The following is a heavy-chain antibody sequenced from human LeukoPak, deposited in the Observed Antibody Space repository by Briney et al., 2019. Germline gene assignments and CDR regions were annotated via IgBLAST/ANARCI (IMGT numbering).Heavy chain of an antibody. V-gene: IGHV3-21*01. CDR3: ARAIAVAGPYYFDY. CDR2: ISSSSTYI. Sequence: PGGSLRLSCAASGFTFSSYSMNWVRQAPGKGLEWVSFISSSSTYIYYADSVKGRFTISRDNAKNSLSLQMNSLRAEDTAVYYCARAIAVAGPYYFDYWGQGTLVTVSS. CDR1: GFTFSSYS. J-gene: IGHJ4*02. D-gene: IGHD6-19*01.